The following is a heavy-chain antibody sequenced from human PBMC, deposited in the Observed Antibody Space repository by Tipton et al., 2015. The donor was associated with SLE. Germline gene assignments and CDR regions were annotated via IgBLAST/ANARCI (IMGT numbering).Heavy chain of an antibody. J-gene: IGHJ4*02. Sequence: SLRLSCSASGFTFTTYGMHWVRQAPGKGLEWVAFIRPDGSKTYYADSVKGRFTISRDNSKNTLHLQLNSLRVEDTAVYYCARAGPGGYFRGIEQSFNSWGQGTLVTVSS. D-gene: IGHD2/OR15-2a*01. CDR1: GFTFTTYG. CDR2: IRPDGSKT. V-gene: IGHV3-30*02. CDR3: ARAGPGGYFRGIEQSFNS.